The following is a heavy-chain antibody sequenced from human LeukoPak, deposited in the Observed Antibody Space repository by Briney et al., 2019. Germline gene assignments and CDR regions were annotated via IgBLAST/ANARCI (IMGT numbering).Heavy chain of an antibody. J-gene: IGHJ4*02. CDR1: IFINYY. CDR3: ARDVAREFDY. CDR2: INPSDGST. Sequence: ASVKVSCKAYIFINYYIHWVRQAPGQGLEWMGVINPSDGSTNYAQKYQDRVTMTRDTPTRTVYMQLSSLRSDDTAVYYCARDVAREFDYWGQGTLVTVSS. V-gene: IGHV1-46*01.